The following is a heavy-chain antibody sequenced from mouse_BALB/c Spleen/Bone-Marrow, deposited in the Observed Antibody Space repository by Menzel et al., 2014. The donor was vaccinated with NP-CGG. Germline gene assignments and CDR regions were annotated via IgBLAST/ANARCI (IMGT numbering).Heavy chain of an antibody. D-gene: IGHD1-2*01. CDR2: ISSGGST. V-gene: IGHV5-6-5*01. J-gene: IGHJ4*01. Sequence: EVKLVESGGGLVKPGGSLKLSCAASGFTFGSYAMSWVRQTPEKRLEWVASISSGGSTYYPDSVKGRFTFSRDNARNILYLQMSSLRSEDTAMYYCAREGGTTAHYYAMDYWGQGTSVTVSS. CDR3: AREGGTTAHYYAMDY. CDR1: GFTFGSYA.